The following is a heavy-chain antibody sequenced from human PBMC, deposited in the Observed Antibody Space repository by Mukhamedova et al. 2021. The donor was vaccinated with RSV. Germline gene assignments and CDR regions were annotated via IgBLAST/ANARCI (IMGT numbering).Heavy chain of an antibody. CDR2: INPRGGST. J-gene: IGHJ2*01. CDR3: AREGVEWLPDYWCFDL. V-gene: IGHV1-46*01. D-gene: IGHD3-3*01. Sequence: EYMGKINPRGGSTTYAQRFQGRVTMTRDTSTSTVYMQLSSLRSDDTAVYYCAREGVEWLPDYWCFDLWGRGTLVTVSS.